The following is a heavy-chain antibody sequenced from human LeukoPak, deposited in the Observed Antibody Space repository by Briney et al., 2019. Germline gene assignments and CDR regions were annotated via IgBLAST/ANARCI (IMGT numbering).Heavy chain of an antibody. CDR1: GGTFSSYE. D-gene: IGHD2-2*01. Sequence: SVKVSCKASGGTFSSYEISWVRQAPGQGLERMGGIIPMFGTAKYAQKFQGRVTITADKSTSTAYMELSSLRSEDTAVYYCASGTTDIVVVPATLRNYYFDYWGQGALVTVSS. CDR2: IIPMFGTA. J-gene: IGHJ4*02. V-gene: IGHV1-69*06. CDR3: ASGTTDIVVVPATLRNYYFDY.